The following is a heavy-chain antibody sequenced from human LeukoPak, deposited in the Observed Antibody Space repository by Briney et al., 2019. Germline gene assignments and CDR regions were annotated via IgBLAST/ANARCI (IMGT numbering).Heavy chain of an antibody. CDR2: INYSGST. D-gene: IGHD1-26*01. CDR3: ARDQRIVDATTIDY. Sequence: PSETLSLTCTVSGGSISSSSYFWGWIRQPPGKGLQWIANINYSGSTHYNPSLKSRVTMSVDTSRNQFSLKLSSVTAADTAVYYCARDQRIVDATTIDYWGQGTLVTVSS. V-gene: IGHV4-39*07. CDR1: GGSISSSSYF. J-gene: IGHJ4*02.